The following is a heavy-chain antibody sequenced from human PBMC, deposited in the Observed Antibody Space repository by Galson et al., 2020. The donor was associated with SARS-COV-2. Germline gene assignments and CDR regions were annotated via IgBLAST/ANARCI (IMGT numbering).Heavy chain of an antibody. CDR2: ISGYNDNT. CDR3: ARDHYAGSGNYCSSVYFDF. CDR1: GYTFTNYG. J-gene: IGHJ4*02. V-gene: IGHV1-18*01. D-gene: IGHD3-22*01. Sequence: ASVKVSCKASGYTFTNYGISWVRQAPGQGLEWMGWISGYNDNTNYARKLKGRVTLTIDTSTSTAYMELRSLRSDDTAVYYCARDHYAGSGNYCSSVYFDFWGQGTLVTVSS.